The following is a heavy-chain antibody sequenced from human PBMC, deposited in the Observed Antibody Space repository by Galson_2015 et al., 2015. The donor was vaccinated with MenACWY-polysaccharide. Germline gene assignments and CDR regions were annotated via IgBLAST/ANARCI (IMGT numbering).Heavy chain of an antibody. CDR3: ARYGGGTAAADY. V-gene: IGHV2-70*11. D-gene: IGHD6-25*01. Sequence: PALVKPTQTLTLTCTFSGFSLDTTEMCVTWIRQPPGKALEWLARIDWDGDKYYKTSLRTRLTISGDTSQNQVVLTMTNMDPVDTATYYCARYGGGTAAADYWGPGILVTVSS. J-gene: IGHJ4*02. CDR2: IDWDGDK. CDR1: GFSLDTTEMC.